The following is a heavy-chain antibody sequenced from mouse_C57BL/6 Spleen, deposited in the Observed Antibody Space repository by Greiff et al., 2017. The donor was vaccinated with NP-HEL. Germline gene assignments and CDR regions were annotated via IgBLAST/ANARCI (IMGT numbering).Heavy chain of an antibody. Sequence: EVMLVESGEGLVKPGGSLKLSCAASGFTFSSYAMSWVRQTPEKRLEWVAYISSGGDYIYYADTVKGRFTISRDNARNTLYLQMSSLKSEDTAMYYCTRDGGWPTLTGSYFDYWGQGTTLTVSS. J-gene: IGHJ2*01. CDR2: ISSGGDYI. CDR1: GFTFSSYA. D-gene: IGHD1-1*01. V-gene: IGHV5-9-1*02. CDR3: TRDGGWPTLTGSYFDY.